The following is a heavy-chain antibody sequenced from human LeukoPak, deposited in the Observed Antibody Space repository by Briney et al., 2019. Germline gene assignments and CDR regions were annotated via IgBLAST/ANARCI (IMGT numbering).Heavy chain of an antibody. Sequence: PGGSLRLSCAASGFTFSSCSMSWVRQAPGKGLEWISYISSGGGSIYYADSLKGRFTISRDNAKNSLYLQMNSLRAEDTAVYYCARDGHSGYLYYFDYWGQGTLVTVSS. CDR1: GFTFSSCS. J-gene: IGHJ4*02. CDR2: ISSGGGSI. CDR3: ARDGHSGYLYYFDY. V-gene: IGHV3-48*04. D-gene: IGHD5-12*01.